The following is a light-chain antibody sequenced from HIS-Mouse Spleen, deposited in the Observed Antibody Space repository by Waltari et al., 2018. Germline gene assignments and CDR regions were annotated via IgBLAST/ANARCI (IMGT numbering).Light chain of an antibody. CDR2: EDT. Sequence: NFMLTQPHSVSESPGKTVTISCTRSSGSIASNYVQWYQQRPGSAPTTVIYEDTQRPSGVPDRFSGSIDSSSNSASLTISGLKTEDEADYYCQSYDSSNLWVFGGGTKLTVL. CDR1: SGSIASNY. J-gene: IGLJ3*02. V-gene: IGLV6-57*04. CDR3: QSYDSSNLWV.